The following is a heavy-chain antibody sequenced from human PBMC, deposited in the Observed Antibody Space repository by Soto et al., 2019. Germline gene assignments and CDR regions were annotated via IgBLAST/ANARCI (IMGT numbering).Heavy chain of an antibody. V-gene: IGHV1-3*01. CDR1: GYTFTSYA. CDR2: INAGNGNT. J-gene: IGHJ5*02. D-gene: IGHD3-10*01. CDR3: ARDRNYYGSGYNWFDP. Sequence: AASVKVSCKASGYTFTSYAMHWVRQAPGQRLEWMGWINAGNGNTKYSQKFQGRVTITRDTSASTAYMELSSLRSEDTAVYYCARDRNYYGSGYNWFDPWGQGTLVTVSS.